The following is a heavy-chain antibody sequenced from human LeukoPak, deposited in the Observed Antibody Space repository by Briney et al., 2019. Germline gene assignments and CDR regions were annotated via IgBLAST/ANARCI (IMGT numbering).Heavy chain of an antibody. D-gene: IGHD2-2*01. Sequence: PSETLSLTCTVSGGPISSYYWSWIRQPPGKGLEWIGYIYYSGRTNYNPSLKSRVTIPVDTSKNQISLKQNTVTAADTAVYYCARAGIVVVPAASWFDPWGEGTLVTVSS. CDR3: ARAGIVVVPAASWFDP. CDR1: GGPISSYY. CDR2: IYYSGRT. V-gene: IGHV4-59*12. J-gene: IGHJ5*02.